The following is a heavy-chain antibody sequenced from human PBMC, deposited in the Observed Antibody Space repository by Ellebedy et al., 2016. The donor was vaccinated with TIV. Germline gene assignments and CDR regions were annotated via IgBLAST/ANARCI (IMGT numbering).Heavy chain of an antibody. J-gene: IGHJ3*02. CDR3: AGGSGFLFDI. CDR2: IRSTGSDK. CDR1: GFTFSNYN. D-gene: IGHD3-22*01. V-gene: IGHV3-21*06. Sequence: GESLKISCVASGFTFSNYNMNWVRQSPGKGLEWVSSIRSTGSDKYYAESVKGRFTISRDDAQNSLYRQMNSLTAEDTALYYCAGGSGFLFDIWGQGTMVTVS.